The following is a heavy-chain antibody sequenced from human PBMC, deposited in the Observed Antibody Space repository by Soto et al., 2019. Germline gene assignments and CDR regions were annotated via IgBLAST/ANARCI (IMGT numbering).Heavy chain of an antibody. J-gene: IGHJ4*02. D-gene: IGHD3-22*01. CDR1: GYTFTNYG. V-gene: IGHV1-18*01. CDR3: ARVLHYYDSSVYFFGADY. Sequence: ASVKVSCKASGYTFTNYGLSWVRQAPGQGLEWVGWISVHNGNTNYAQKLQGRVTMTTDTSTSSAYMELRSLRSDDTAVYYCARVLHYYDSSVYFFGADYWGQGTLVTVSS. CDR2: ISVHNGNT.